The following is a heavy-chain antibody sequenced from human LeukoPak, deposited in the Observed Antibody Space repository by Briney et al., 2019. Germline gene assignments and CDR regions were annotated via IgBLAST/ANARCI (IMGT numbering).Heavy chain of an antibody. CDR3: AKLSGWDSSGYYPDY. CDR1: GFTFSSYA. Sequence: GSLRLSCAASGFTFSSYAMSWVRQAPGKGLEWVSAISGSGGSTYYADSVKGRFTISRDNSKDTLYLQMNSLRAEDTAVYYCAKLSGWDSSGYYPDYWGQGTLVTVSS. D-gene: IGHD3-22*01. V-gene: IGHV3-23*01. CDR2: ISGSGGST. J-gene: IGHJ4*02.